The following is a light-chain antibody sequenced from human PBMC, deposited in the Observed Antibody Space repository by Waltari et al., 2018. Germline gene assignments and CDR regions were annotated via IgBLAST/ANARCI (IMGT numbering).Light chain of an antibody. CDR1: ALPKQD. CDR2: RAT. V-gene: IGLV3-25*03. Sequence: SYELTQPPSVSVSPGQTARITCSGDALPKQDAYWYQQWPGQAPVLVIYRATERPSGIPERLSGSSSGRIVTLTISGVQAEDEADYYCQSADSSGNYVVFGGGTKLTVL. J-gene: IGLJ2*01. CDR3: QSADSSGNYVV.